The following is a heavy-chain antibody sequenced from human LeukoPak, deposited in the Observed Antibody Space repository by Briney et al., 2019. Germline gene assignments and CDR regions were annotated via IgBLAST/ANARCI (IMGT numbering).Heavy chain of an antibody. CDR3: ARHEADSRVY. D-gene: IGHD6-13*01. CDR1: GGSFSGYY. CDR2: INHSGST. V-gene: IGHV4-34*01. J-gene: IGHJ4*02. Sequence: SETLSLTCAVYGGSFSGYYWSWIRQPPGKGLEWIGEINHSGSTNYNPSLKSRVTISVDTSKNQFSLKLSSVTAADTAVYYCARHEADSRVYWGQGTLVTVSS.